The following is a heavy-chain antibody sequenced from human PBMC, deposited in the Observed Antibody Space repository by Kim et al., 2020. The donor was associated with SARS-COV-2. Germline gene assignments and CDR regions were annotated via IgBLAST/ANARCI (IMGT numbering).Heavy chain of an antibody. V-gene: IGHV4-34*13. J-gene: IGHJ1*01. Sequence: NYSPSLKSRVTISVDTSNNQCSMKLSAVTAPDTAVYYCARAMVPPYVQHWGQGTLVTVSS. CDR3: ARAMVPPYVQH. D-gene: IGHD3-10*01.